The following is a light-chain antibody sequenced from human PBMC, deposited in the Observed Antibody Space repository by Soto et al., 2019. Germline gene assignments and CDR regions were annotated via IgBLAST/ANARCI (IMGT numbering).Light chain of an antibody. Sequence: QSALTQPASVSGSPGQSITISCTGTSSDVGSYNLVSWYQQHPGKAPKLMIYEGSKRPSGGSNRFSGSKSGNTASLTISGLQAEYEDDYYCCSCAASRDVVFGGGIKLTVL. CDR2: EGS. CDR3: CSCAASRDVV. CDR1: SSDVGSYNL. J-gene: IGLJ2*01. V-gene: IGLV2-23*01.